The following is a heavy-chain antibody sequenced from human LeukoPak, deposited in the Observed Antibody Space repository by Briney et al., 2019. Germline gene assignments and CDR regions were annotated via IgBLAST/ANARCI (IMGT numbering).Heavy chain of an antibody. CDR1: GGSISSYY. CDR3: ARHLPIAAAGQTFDY. D-gene: IGHD6-13*01. Sequence: PSETLSLTCTVSGGSISSYYWSWIRQPAGKGLEWIGRIYTSGSTNYNPSLKSRVTMSVDTSKNQFSLKLSSVTAADTAVYYCARHLPIAAAGQTFDYWGQGTLVTVSS. V-gene: IGHV4-4*07. CDR2: IYTSGST. J-gene: IGHJ4*02.